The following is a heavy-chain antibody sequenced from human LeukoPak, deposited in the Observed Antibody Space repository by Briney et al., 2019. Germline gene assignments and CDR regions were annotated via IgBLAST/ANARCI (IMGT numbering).Heavy chain of an antibody. V-gene: IGHV3-7*01. D-gene: IGHD3-22*01. J-gene: IGHJ4*02. CDR3: ARARDSSGYPLYYFDY. Sequence: GGSLRLSCAASGFTFSSYWMSWVRQAPGKGLEWVANIKQDGSEKNYVDSVKGRFTISRDNAKNSLYLQMNSLRAEDTAVYYCARARDSSGYPLYYFDYWGQGTLVTVSS. CDR1: GFTFSSYW. CDR2: IKQDGSEK.